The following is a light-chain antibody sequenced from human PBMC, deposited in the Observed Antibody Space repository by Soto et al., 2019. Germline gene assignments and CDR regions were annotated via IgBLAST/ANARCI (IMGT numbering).Light chain of an antibody. Sequence: EIVLTQSPGTLSLSPGERATVSCSASQSVSSSYLAGYQQKPGQAPRLLNYGAPSRATGIPEMFSGSGSGTDFTLTISRLEPEDFAVYYCQQYGSSPETFGQGTKVEMK. V-gene: IGKV3-20*01. CDR1: QSVSSSY. CDR3: QQYGSSPET. J-gene: IGKJ1*01. CDR2: GAP.